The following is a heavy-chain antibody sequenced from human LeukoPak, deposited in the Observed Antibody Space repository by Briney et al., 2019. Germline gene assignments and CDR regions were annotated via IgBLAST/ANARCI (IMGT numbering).Heavy chain of an antibody. J-gene: IGHJ6*02. V-gene: IGHV3-23*01. D-gene: IGHD6-13*01. CDR3: AKVMIAAAAYYYYGMDV. Sequence: TGGSLRLSCAASGFTFSSYAMSWVRQAPGKGLEWVSAISGSGGSTYYADSVKGRFIISRDNSKNTLYLQMNSLRAEDTAVYYCAKVMIAAAAYYYYGMDVWGQGTTVTVSS. CDR1: GFTFSSYA. CDR2: ISGSGGST.